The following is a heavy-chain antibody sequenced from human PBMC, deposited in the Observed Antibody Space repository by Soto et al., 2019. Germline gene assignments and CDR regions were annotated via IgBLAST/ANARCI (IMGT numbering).Heavy chain of an antibody. V-gene: IGHV1-69*12. D-gene: IGHD3-22*01. Sequence: QVQLVQSGAEVKKPGSSVKVSCKASAGTFRISAFSWVRQAPGQGLEWMGGIIPIFGTPDYAQKFQGRVTILADESTSTAYMELCSLRSEDTAIYYCARDNDRITWLKLGGNYYYATDVWGQGTRVTGTS. CDR1: AGTFRISA. CDR3: ARDNDRITWLKLGGNYYYATDV. J-gene: IGHJ6*01. CDR2: IIPIFGTP.